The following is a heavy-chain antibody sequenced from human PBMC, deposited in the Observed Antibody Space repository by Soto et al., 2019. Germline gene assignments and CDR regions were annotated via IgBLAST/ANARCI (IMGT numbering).Heavy chain of an antibody. J-gene: IGHJ6*02. Sequence: QVQLVQSGAEVKKPGASVKVSCKASGYTFASYGISWVRQAPGQGLEWMGWISAYNGNTNYAQKLQGRGTMATDTSTSTAYMELRSLRSDDTAVYYCARDCDILTGYSFPYYYYGMDVWGQGTTVTVSS. CDR2: ISAYNGNT. V-gene: IGHV1-18*01. CDR3: ARDCDILTGYSFPYYYYGMDV. CDR1: GYTFASYG. D-gene: IGHD3-9*01.